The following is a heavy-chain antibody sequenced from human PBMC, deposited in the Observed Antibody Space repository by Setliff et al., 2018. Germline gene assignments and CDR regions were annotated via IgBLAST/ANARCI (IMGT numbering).Heavy chain of an antibody. V-gene: IGHV5-51*01. CDR3: TRHEDRNKCTSSSCYRENDAFDV. J-gene: IGHJ3*01. Sequence: PGESLKISCKASGYTFTNYWIGWVRQMPGKGLEWMGVIYPGDSDTRYSPSFQGQVTISADKSINTAYLQWSSLKASDTATYYCTRHEDRNKCTSSSCYRENDAFDVWGQGAMVTVSS. CDR2: IYPGDSDT. CDR1: GYTFTNYW. D-gene: IGHD2-2*01.